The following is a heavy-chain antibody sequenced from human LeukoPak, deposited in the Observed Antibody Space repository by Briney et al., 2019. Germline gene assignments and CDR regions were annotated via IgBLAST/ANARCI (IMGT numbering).Heavy chain of an antibody. J-gene: IGHJ4*02. V-gene: IGHV3-20*04. CDR2: INWNGGST. CDR1: GFTFDDYA. CDR3: ARLAVRGVITPDY. Sequence: GSLRLSCEVSGFTFDDYAMSWVRQAPGKGLEWVSGINWNGGSTGYADSVKGRFTISRDNAKNSLYLQMNSLRAEDTALYYCARLAVRGVITPDYWGQGTLVTVSS. D-gene: IGHD3-10*01.